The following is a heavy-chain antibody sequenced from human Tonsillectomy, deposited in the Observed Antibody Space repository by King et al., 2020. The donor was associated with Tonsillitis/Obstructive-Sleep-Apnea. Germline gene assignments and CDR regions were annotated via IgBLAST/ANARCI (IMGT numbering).Heavy chain of an antibody. CDR3: AKIGHNGRYLRGAFEI. CDR2: ISGDGKTT. CDR1: GVTFDDYT. D-gene: IGHD1-26*01. J-gene: IGHJ3*02. Sequence: VQLVESGGGVVQPGGSLRLSCAASGVTFDDYTMHWVRQVPGKGLEWGSLISGDGKTTSHVYPVKGRFTISSDNRTNSLYLKMNSLRPEDTALYYCAKIGHNGRYLRGAFEIWGQRTMVTVSS. V-gene: IGHV3-43*02.